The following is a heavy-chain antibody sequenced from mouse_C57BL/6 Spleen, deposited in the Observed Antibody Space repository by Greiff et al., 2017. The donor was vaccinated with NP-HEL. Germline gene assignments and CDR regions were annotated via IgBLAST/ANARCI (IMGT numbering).Heavy chain of an antibody. V-gene: IGHV5-9-1*02. D-gene: IGHD4-1*01. Sequence: EVKVVESGEGLVKPGGSLKLSCAASGFTFSSYAMSWVRQTPEKRLEWVAYISSGGDYIYYADTVKGRFTISRDNARNTLYLQMSSLKSEDTAMYYCTREGANWDWENYAMDYWGQGTSVTVSS. CDR1: GFTFSSYA. CDR2: ISSGGDYI. CDR3: TREGANWDWENYAMDY. J-gene: IGHJ4*01.